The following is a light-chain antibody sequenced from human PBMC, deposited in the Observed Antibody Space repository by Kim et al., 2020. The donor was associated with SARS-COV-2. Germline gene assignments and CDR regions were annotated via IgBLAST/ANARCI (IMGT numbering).Light chain of an antibody. J-gene: IGKJ1*01. CDR2: AAS. V-gene: IGKV3-20*01. CDR1: PCVRYDS. Sequence: AHGESAPLSSKARPCVRYDSLAWYTQHPARAPRRLIYAASTRAAGIPDRFSGSGSGTDFTLTISGLEPEDFAVYYCHQSGSSPRTFGQGTKVDIK. CDR3: HQSGSSPRT.